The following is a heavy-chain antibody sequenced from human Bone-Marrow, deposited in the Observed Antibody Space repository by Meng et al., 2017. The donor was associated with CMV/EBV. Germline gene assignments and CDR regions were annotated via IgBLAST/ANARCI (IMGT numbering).Heavy chain of an antibody. CDR1: GFSLSNTRMG. V-gene: IGHV2-26*01. Sequence: SGPTLVKPTETLTLTCTVSGFSLSNTRMGVSWIRQPPGKALEWLAHIFSNDERSYTTSRKSSLTISKDTSKSLVVLTMTNLDPVDTATYSRARARWEDDFPKRHFALWGLGTVVTVSS. J-gene: IGHJ2*01. CDR3: ARARWEDDFPKRHFAL. D-gene: IGHD3-3*01. CDR2: IFSNDER.